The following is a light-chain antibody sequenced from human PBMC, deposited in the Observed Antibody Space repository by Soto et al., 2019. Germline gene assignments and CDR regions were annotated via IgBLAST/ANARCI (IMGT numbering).Light chain of an antibody. J-gene: IGKJ4*01. CDR3: QQRSNWPLT. V-gene: IGKV3-11*01. Sequence: EIVLTQSPATLSLSPGESATLSCRASQSVSSFLAWYQQKPGQAPKLLIYDASNRATGVPARFSGSGSGTDFTLTISSLEPGDFAVYYCQQRSNWPLTFGGGTKVEIK. CDR2: DAS. CDR1: QSVSSF.